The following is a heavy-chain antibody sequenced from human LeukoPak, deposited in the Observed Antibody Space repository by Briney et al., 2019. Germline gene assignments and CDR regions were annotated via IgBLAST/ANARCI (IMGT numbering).Heavy chain of an antibody. V-gene: IGHV4-39*07. D-gene: IGHD3-3*01. J-gene: IGHJ4*02. CDR3: ARDFRGGYDYFDY. Sequence: SETLSLTCTVSGGSISSSGYYWGWIRQPPGKGLEWIGSMYYSGSTYYNPSLKSRVTISVDTSKNHFSLKLSSVTAADTAVYYCARDFRGGYDYFDYWGQGTLVTVSS. CDR2: MYYSGST. CDR1: GGSISSSGYY.